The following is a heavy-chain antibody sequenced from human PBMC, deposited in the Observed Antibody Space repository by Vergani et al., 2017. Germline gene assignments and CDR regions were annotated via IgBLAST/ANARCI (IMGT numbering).Heavy chain of an antibody. Sequence: EVQLVESGGGLVQPGGSLRLSCAASGFTVSSNYMSWVRQAPGKGLEWVSVIYSGGSTYYADSVKGRFTISRDNSKNTLYLQMMSLRAEDTAVYYCARDRSGYCSSTSCYYYYGMDVWGQGTTVTVSS. CDR2: IYSGGST. V-gene: IGHV3-66*01. D-gene: IGHD2-2*01. J-gene: IGHJ6*02. CDR3: ARDRSGYCSSTSCYYYYGMDV. CDR1: GFTVSSNY.